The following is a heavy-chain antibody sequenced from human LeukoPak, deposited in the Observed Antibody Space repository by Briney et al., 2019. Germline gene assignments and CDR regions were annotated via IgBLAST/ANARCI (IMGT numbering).Heavy chain of an antibody. CDR3: ARAAGLATMVRGPGDY. CDR1: GGSFSGYY. Sequence: KPSETLSLTCAVYGGSFSGYYWSLIRQPPGKGLEWIGEINHSGSTNYNPSLKSRVTISVDTSKNQFSLKLSSVTAADTAVYYCARAAGLATMVRGPGDYWGQGTLVTVSS. D-gene: IGHD3-10*01. V-gene: IGHV4-34*01. J-gene: IGHJ4*02. CDR2: INHSGST.